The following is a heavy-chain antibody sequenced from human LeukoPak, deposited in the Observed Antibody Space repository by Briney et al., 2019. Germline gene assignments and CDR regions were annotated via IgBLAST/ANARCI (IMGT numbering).Heavy chain of an antibody. Sequence: ASVKVSCKAFGYTFTSNYMHWVRQAPGQGPEWMGVISPSGGSTTYAQKFQGRVTLTRDMSTSTDYLELSSLRSEDTAVYYCARGRALRWPFDCWGQGTLVTVSS. CDR3: ARGRALRWPFDC. J-gene: IGHJ4*02. D-gene: IGHD4-23*01. V-gene: IGHV1-46*01. CDR1: GYTFTSNY. CDR2: ISPSGGST.